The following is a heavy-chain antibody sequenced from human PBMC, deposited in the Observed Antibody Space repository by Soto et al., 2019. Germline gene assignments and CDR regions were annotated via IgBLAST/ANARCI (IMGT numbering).Heavy chain of an antibody. V-gene: IGHV3-15*01. J-gene: IGHJ4*02. D-gene: IGHD1-26*01. CDR3: TTAAGGMWGADY. CDR2: VKSRSDGGTT. CDR1: GFTFRNVW. Sequence: PGGSLILSCAASGFTFRNVWMSWVRQAPGKGLEWVGRVKSRSDGGTTDYAAPVKGRFTVSRDDSQSTLSLQMDSLKIEDSAVYFCTTAAGGMWGADYWGQGTPVTAPQ.